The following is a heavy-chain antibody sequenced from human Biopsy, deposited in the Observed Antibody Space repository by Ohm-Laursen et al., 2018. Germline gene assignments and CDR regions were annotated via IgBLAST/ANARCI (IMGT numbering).Heavy chain of an antibody. CDR3: AIFEGYSDDNLDYEHYGMDV. V-gene: IGHV1-46*01. CDR2: ISSIGGGT. D-gene: IGHD1-26*01. Sequence: ASVKVSCKASEFSFSRYDMHWVRQAPGRGLEWMGIISSIGGGTMDTQKFQDRLTMTRDTSTSTVHMELKSLKSEDTAVYYCAIFEGYSDDNLDYEHYGMDVWGQGTTVTVSS. J-gene: IGHJ6*02. CDR1: EFSFSRYD.